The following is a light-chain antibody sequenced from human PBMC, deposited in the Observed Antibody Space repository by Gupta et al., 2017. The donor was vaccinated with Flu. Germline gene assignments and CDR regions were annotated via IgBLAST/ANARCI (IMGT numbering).Light chain of an antibody. CDR1: SSDLGTYNL. V-gene: IGLV2-23*02. J-gene: IGLJ1*01. CDR2: EVS. CDR3: FSYAGGYV. Sequence: QSALTQPASVSGSPGQSITLSFTGTSSDLGTYNLVSWYQQHPDKAPKLMIYEVSKRPSGISNRFSGSKSGTTASLTISGLQAEDEADYYCFSYAGGYVFGTGTKVSVL.